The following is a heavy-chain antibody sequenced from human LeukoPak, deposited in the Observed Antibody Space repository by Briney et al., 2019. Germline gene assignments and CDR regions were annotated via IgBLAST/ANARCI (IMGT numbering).Heavy chain of an antibody. CDR3: AREGQQLKHFVY. V-gene: IGHV1-46*01. CDR1: GNTFIGYL. J-gene: IGHJ4*02. CDR2: INPRGDAT. D-gene: IGHD1-1*01. Sequence: AASVKVSCKASGNTFIGYLIRWVRPAPGQGLEGMGAINPRGDATIGAQKFRGRVTTTRDTSTSTVYIELSSLRSEDTAVYYCAREGQQLKHFVYWGQGTLVTVSS.